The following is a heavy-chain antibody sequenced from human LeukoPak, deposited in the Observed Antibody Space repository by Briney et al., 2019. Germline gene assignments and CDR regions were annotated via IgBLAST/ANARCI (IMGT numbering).Heavy chain of an antibody. CDR1: GYTFTSYD. Sequence: ASVKVSCKASGYTFTSYDINWVRQATGQGLEWMGWMNPNSGNTGYAQKFQGRVTMTSSTSTTTAYMELSGLRSEDTAVYYCARGRTSGYWGQGTPVTVSS. V-gene: IGHV1-8*01. J-gene: IGHJ4*02. CDR3: ARGRTSGY. D-gene: IGHD1-14*01. CDR2: MNPNSGNT.